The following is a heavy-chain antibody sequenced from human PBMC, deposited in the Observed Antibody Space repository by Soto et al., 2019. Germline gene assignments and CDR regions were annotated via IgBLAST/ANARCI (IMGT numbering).Heavy chain of an antibody. CDR1: GFTFSSYA. J-gene: IGHJ4*02. D-gene: IGHD6-13*01. CDR3: AKAPTPIAAAVIDY. V-gene: IGHV3-30-3*01. CDR2: ISYDGSNK. Sequence: PGGSLRLSCAASGFTFSSYAMHWVRQAPGKGLEWVAVISYDGSNKYYADSVKGRFTISRDNSKNTLYLQMNSLRAEDTAVYYCAKAPTPIAAAVIDYWGQGTLVTV.